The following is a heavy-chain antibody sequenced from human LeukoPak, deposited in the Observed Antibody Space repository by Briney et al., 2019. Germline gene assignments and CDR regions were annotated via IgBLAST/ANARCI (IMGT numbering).Heavy chain of an antibody. CDR1: GGSFSSYY. CDR3: ARGRGTHDSSGIFDY. J-gene: IGHJ4*02. D-gene: IGHD3-22*01. Sequence: SETLSLTCAVYGGSFSSYYWSWIRQPPGKGLEWIGEINHSGSTNYNPSLKSRVTISVDTSKNQFSLKLSSVTAADTAVYYCARGRGTHDSSGIFDYWGQGTLVTVSS. CDR2: INHSGST. V-gene: IGHV4-34*01.